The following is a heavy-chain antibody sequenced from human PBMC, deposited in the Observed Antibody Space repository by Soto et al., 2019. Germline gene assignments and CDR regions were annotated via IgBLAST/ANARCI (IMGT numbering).Heavy chain of an antibody. D-gene: IGHD6-13*01. V-gene: IGHV3-33*01. Sequence: QVQLVESGGGVVQPGRSLRLSCAASGFTFSSYGMHWVRQAPGKGLEWVAVIWYDGSNKYYADAVKGRFTISRDNSKNTRYLQMNSLGADDTAVYYCARGLGIAANWFDPWGQGTLVTVSS. CDR2: IWYDGSNK. CDR3: ARGLGIAANWFDP. J-gene: IGHJ5*02. CDR1: GFTFSSYG.